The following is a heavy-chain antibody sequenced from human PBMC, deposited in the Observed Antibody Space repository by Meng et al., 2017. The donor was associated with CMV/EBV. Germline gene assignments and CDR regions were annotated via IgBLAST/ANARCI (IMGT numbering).Heavy chain of an antibody. CDR3: ARDNRRGGVDY. CDR1: GGSISSGDFY. CDR2: IYYSGST. V-gene: IGHV4-30-4*08. D-gene: IGHD3-3*01. Sequence: VQLQESGPGLVKPSHTLSLPCTVSGGSISSGDFYWSWIRQPPGKGLEWIGYIYYSGSTYYNPSLKSRVTISVDTSKNQFSLKLSSVTAADTAVYYCARDNRRGGVDYWGQGTLVTVSS. J-gene: IGHJ4*02.